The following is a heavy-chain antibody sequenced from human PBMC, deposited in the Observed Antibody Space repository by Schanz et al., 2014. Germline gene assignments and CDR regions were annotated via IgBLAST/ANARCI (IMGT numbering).Heavy chain of an antibody. CDR3: ARSRSRFYIDY. J-gene: IGHJ4*02. CDR1: GFTFSSNS. CDR2: IGSSSSRI. V-gene: IGHV3-48*01. Sequence: EVQLVESGGGLVQPGGSLRLSCAASGFTFSSNSMNWVRQAPGKGLEWISYIGSSSSRIDHADSVKGRFTISRDNAKNSLYPQMNSLRADDTAVYYFARSRSRFYIDYWGQGTLVTVSS.